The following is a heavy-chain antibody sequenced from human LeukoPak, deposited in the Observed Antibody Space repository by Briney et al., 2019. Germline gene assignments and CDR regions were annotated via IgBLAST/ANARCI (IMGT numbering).Heavy chain of an antibody. CDR1: GFTFSSYA. CDR3: ARGFRYFEY. J-gene: IGHJ4*02. V-gene: IGHV3-23*01. CDR2: ISGSGGST. Sequence: GGSLRLSCAASGFTFSSYAMSWVRQAPGKGLEWVSGISGSGGSTDYADSVKGRFTISRDNSQNTLYLQMNSLRAEDTAVYYCARGFRYFEYWGQGTLVTDSS.